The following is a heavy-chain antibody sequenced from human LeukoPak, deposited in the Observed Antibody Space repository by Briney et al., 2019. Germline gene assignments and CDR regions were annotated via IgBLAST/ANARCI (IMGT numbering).Heavy chain of an antibody. J-gene: IGHJ5*02. V-gene: IGHV3-7*01. CDR2: INQDGSVK. CDR1: GFSFSNYW. Sequence: GGSLRLSCAASGFSFSNYWMSWVRQAPGKGLEWVANINQDGSVKYYVDSVKGRFTISRDNAENSLYLQMNSLRAEDTALYFCARAGACETAWYHWGQGTLVTVSS. D-gene: IGHD1-1*01. CDR3: ARAGACETAWYH.